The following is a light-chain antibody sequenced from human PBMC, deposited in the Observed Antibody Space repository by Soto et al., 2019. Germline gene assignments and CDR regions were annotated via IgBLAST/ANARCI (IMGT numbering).Light chain of an antibody. CDR2: DAS. V-gene: IGKV1-5*01. CDR1: QSISSW. CDR3: QQYNSYSE. Sequence: DIQMTQSPSILSASVGDRVTIACRASQSISSWLAWYQQKPGKAPKLLIYDASSLESGVPSRFSGSGSGTEFTLTISSLKPDDFATYYCQQYNSYSEFGQGTKV. J-gene: IGKJ1*01.